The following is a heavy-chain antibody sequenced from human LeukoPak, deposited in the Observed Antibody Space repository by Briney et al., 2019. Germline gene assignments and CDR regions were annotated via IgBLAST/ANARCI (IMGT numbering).Heavy chain of an antibody. V-gene: IGHV3-30*19. CDR2: ISYDGSNK. CDR3: ARDAPLRYFDYGMDV. CDR1: GFTFSSYA. D-gene: IGHD3-9*01. Sequence: PGRSLRLSCAASGFTFSSYAMHWVRQAPGKGLEWVAVISYDGSNKYYADSVKGRFTISRDNSKNTLYLQMNSLRAEDTAVYYCARDAPLRYFDYGMDVWGQGTTVTVSS. J-gene: IGHJ6*02.